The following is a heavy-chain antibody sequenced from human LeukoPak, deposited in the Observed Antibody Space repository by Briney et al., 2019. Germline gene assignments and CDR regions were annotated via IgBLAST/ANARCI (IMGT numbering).Heavy chain of an antibody. V-gene: IGHV1-2*06. Sequence: GASVKVSCKAAGYTFTGYYMFWVRQAPGQGLEWIGRINPNSGGTNYAQKFQGRVTMTRATSISTAYMELSRLRSDDTAVYYCARGYCSGGSCYSVENWFDPWGQGTLVTVSS. J-gene: IGHJ5*02. CDR1: GYTFTGYY. D-gene: IGHD2-15*01. CDR3: ARGYCSGGSCYSVENWFDP. CDR2: INPNSGGT.